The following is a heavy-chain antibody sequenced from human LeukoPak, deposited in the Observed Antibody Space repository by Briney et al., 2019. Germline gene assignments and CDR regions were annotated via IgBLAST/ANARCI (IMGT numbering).Heavy chain of an antibody. Sequence: QTLSLTCAISGDSVSSNSAAWNWIRQSPSRGLEWLGRTYYRCKWYNDYAVSVKSRITINPDTSKNQFSLQLNSVTPEDTAVYYCARAGYGEDSSGFVWFDPWGQGTLVTVSS. D-gene: IGHD3-22*01. CDR1: GDSVSSNSAA. J-gene: IGHJ5*02. CDR3: ARAGYGEDSSGFVWFDP. V-gene: IGHV6-1*01. CDR2: TYYRCKWYN.